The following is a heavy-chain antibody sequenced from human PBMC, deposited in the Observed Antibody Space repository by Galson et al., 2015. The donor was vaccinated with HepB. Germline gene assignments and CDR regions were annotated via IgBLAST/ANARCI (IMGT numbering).Heavy chain of an antibody. CDR2: INPSGGST. Sequence: SVKVSCKASGYTFTRYYMHWVRQAPGQGLEWMGIINPSGGSTSYAQKFQGRVTMTRDTSTSTVYMELSSLRSEDTAVYYCAGDWASIAARPRMYFDYWGQGTLVTVSS. CDR3: AGDWASIAARPRMYFDY. D-gene: IGHD6-6*01. J-gene: IGHJ4*02. CDR1: GYTFTRYY. V-gene: IGHV1-46*01.